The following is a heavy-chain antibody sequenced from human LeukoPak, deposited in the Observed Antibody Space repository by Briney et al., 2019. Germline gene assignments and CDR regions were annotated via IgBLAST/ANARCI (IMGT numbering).Heavy chain of an antibody. CDR2: INWNGGST. D-gene: IGHD2-8*01. CDR3: ARDYCTNGVCYTGDY. J-gene: IGHJ4*02. Sequence: GGSLRLSCAASGFTFDDYGMSWVRQAPGKGLEWASGINWNGGSTGYADSVKGRFTISRDNAKNSLYLQMNSLRAEDTALYYCARDYCTNGVCYTGDYWGQGTLVTVSS. V-gene: IGHV3-20*04. CDR1: GFTFDDYG.